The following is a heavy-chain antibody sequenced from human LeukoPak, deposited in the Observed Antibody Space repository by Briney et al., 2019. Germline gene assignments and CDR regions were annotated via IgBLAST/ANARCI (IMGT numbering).Heavy chain of an antibody. CDR1: GFTFSSYS. J-gene: IGHJ4*02. D-gene: IGHD3-3*01. CDR3: ARDNDDFWSGYLDY. CDR2: ISSSSSYI. V-gene: IGHV3-21*01. Sequence: GGSLRLSCAASGFTFSSYSMNWVRQAPGKGLEWVSSISSSSSYIYYADSVKGRFTISRDNAKNSLYLQMNSLRAEDTAVYYCARDNDDFWSGYLDYWGQGTLVTVSS.